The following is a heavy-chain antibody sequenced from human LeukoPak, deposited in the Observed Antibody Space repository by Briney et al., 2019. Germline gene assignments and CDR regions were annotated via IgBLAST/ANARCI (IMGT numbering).Heavy chain of an antibody. CDR2: INHGGST. CDR3: ARYLDYGGNSRVFQH. CDR1: GGSLSAYY. J-gene: IGHJ1*01. V-gene: IGHV4-34*01. Sequence: SSETLSLTCAVYGGSLSAYYWTWIRQPPGKGLEWIGEINHGGSTNYNPSLKSRVTISVDTSKNQFSLKLSSVTAADTAVYYCARYLDYGGNSRVFQHWGQGTLVTVSS. D-gene: IGHD4-23*01.